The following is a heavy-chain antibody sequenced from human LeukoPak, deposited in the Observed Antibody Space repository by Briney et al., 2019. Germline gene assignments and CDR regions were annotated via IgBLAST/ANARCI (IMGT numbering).Heavy chain of an antibody. J-gene: IGHJ4*02. V-gene: IGHV3-23*01. D-gene: IGHD6-19*01. CDR2: ISGSGHKT. Sequence: PGGSLRLSCAASGFTFSSYAMSWVRQAPGEGLDWVSAISGSGHKTFYADSVKGRFTISRDNSKNTPYLQMNSLRADDTAIYYCAKEGGIVVAGGRDYWGQGTLVIVSS. CDR3: AKEGGIVVAGGRDY. CDR1: GFTFSSYA.